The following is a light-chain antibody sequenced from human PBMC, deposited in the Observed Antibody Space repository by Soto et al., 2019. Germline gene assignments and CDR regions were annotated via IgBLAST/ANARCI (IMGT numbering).Light chain of an antibody. V-gene: IGKV3-20*01. CDR2: GAS. J-gene: IGKJ3*01. CDR3: XQYGSSP. Sequence: EIVLTQSPGTLSLSPGERATLSCRASQSVSSSYLAWYQQKPGQAPRLLIYGASSRATGIPDRFSGSGSGTDFTLTISRLEPEDFAVXYXXQYGSSPFGPGTKVDIK. CDR1: QSVSSSY.